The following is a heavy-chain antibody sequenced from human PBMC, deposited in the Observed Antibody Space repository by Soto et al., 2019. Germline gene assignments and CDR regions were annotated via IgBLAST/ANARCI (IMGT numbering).Heavy chain of an antibody. D-gene: IGHD6-13*01. Sequence: QVQLQESGPGLVKPSQTLSLTCTVSGGSISSGGYYWSWIRQHPGKGLEWIGYIYYSGSTYYNPSLKSRVTISVDTSKNQFALKLSSVTAADTAVYYCARDRRIAAAGEIFDYWGQGTLVTVSS. CDR3: ARDRRIAAAGEIFDY. J-gene: IGHJ4*02. CDR2: IYYSGST. V-gene: IGHV4-31*03. CDR1: GGSISSGGYY.